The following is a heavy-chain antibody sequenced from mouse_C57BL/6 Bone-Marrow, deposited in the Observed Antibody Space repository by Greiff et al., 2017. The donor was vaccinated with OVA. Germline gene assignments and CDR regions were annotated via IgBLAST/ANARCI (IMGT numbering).Heavy chain of an antibody. CDR1: GFNIKDDY. CDR3: TTFRGYCYAMDY. CDR2: IDPENGDT. V-gene: IGHV14-4*01. Sequence: DVKLQESGAELVRPGASVKLSCTASGFNIKDDYMHWVKQRPEQGLEWIGWIDPENGDTEYASKFQGKATITADTSSNTAYLQLSSLTSEDTAVYYCTTFRGYCYAMDYWGQGTSVTVSS. J-gene: IGHJ4*01. D-gene: IGHD2-14*01.